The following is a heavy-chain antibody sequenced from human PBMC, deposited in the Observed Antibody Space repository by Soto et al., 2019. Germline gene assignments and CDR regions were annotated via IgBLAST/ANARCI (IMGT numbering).Heavy chain of an antibody. D-gene: IGHD3-10*01. J-gene: IGHJ6*02. V-gene: IGHV3-23*01. CDR1: GFTFSDYA. CDR3: TAPRDEYGSGVSWFTYGMDI. CDR2: LDGAGGST. Sequence: LRLSCLASGFTFSDYAMTWVRHVPGRGLEWVASLDGAGGSTYYADSVRGRFTISRDNSQNTLFLQMKRLTVDDTAIYYCTAPRDEYGSGVSWFTYGMDIWGQGTTVTVSS.